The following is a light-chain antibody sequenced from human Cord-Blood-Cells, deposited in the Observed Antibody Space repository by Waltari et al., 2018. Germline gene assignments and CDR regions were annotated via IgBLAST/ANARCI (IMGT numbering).Light chain of an antibody. CDR1: RLRSCY. CDR2: GKN. J-gene: IGLJ1*01. Sequence: SSELTQDSAVSVALGQTVRIISQGDRLRSCYASLYQQKPGQAPVLVIYGKNNRHSGIPDRFSGSSSGNTASLTITVAQAEDVADYYCNSRDSRGNHYVFGTGTKVTVL. CDR3: NSRDSRGNHYV. V-gene: IGLV3-19*01.